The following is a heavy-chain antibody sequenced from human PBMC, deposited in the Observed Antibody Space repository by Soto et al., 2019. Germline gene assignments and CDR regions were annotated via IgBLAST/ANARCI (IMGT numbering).Heavy chain of an antibody. CDR2: IYYSGST. J-gene: IGHJ3*02. V-gene: IGHV4-39*01. Sequence: PSYSLDLTSTVCGGSVKSTIYSGGLIRQPPGKGLEWIGSIYYSGSTYYNPSLKSRVTISVDTSKNQFSLKLSSVTAADTAVYYCARLSGGTDAFDIWGQGTMVTVSS. CDR3: ARLSGGTDAFDI. D-gene: IGHD3-10*01. CDR1: GGSVKSTIYS.